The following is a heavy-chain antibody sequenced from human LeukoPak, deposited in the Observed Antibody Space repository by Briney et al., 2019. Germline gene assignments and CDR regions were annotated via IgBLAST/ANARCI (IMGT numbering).Heavy chain of an antibody. CDR1: GYTFTSYD. CDR2: MNPNSGNT. J-gene: IGHJ4*02. CDR3: ARAGGWHHPFDY. Sequence: ASVKVSCKASGYTFTSYDINWVRQAPGQGLEWMGWMNPNSGNTGYAQKFQGRVTMTRNTSISTAYMELSSLRSEDTAVYYCARAGGWHHPFDYWGQGTLVTVSS. D-gene: IGHD6-19*01. V-gene: IGHV1-8*01.